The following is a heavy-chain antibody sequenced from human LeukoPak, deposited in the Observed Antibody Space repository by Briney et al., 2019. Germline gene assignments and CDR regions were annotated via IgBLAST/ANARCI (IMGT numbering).Heavy chain of an antibody. J-gene: IGHJ4*02. CDR3: ARGLWFRSPPTN. CDR2: IYHSGST. CDR1: GGSISSSNW. V-gene: IGHV4-4*02. Sequence: PSETLSLTCAVSGGSISSSNWWSWVRQPPGQGLEWIGEIYHSGSTNYNPSLKSRVTISVDKSKNQSSLKLSSVTAADTAVYYCARGLWFRSPPTNWGQGTLVTVSS. D-gene: IGHD3-10*01.